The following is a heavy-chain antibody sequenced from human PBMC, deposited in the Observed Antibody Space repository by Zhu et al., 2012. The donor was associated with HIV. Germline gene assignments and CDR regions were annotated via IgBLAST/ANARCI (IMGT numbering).Heavy chain of an antibody. J-gene: IGHJ3*02. CDR2: IYISGNT. V-gene: IGHV4-4*07. CDR3: ARADYYDTSGLAGAFDI. Sequence: QVQLQESGPGLVKPSETLSLTCSVSGGSMSGDYWTWVRQPAGKRLEWIGRIYISGNTNYNPSLKSRVTMSIDTSKNQFSLQLTSVTAADTAIYYCARADYYDTSGLAGAFDIWGQGTIATVSS. D-gene: IGHD3-22*01. CDR1: GGSMSGDY.